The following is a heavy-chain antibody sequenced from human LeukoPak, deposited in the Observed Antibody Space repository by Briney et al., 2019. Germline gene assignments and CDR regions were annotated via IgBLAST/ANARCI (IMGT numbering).Heavy chain of an antibody. Sequence: PSETLSLTCTVSRGSVTSYYWSWIRQPPGKGLEWIGDIYFIGNTKYNPSLKRRVTISLDMSQNQFSLRLRSVTAADTAVYFCARGRVSSSTWYSTYYYYFYMDVWGKGTTVIVSS. CDR2: IYFIGNT. CDR1: RGSVTSYY. D-gene: IGHD1-1*01. J-gene: IGHJ6*03. CDR3: ARGRVSSSTWYSTYYYYFYMDV. V-gene: IGHV4-59*02.